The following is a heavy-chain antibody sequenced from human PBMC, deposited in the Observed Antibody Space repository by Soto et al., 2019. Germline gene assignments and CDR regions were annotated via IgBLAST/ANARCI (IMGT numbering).Heavy chain of an antibody. J-gene: IGHJ4*02. D-gene: IGHD3-22*01. CDR2: IYPSDSNI. Sequence: ESLKISCKVSGYSFPTYWIGWVRQMPGKGLEWMGIIYPSDSNIRYSPSVQGQVTISVDKSISTAYLQWRSLKASDTALYYCARRSMFYHDSGYYYGFFDYWGQGPLVTVSS. CDR1: GYSFPTYW. V-gene: IGHV5-51*01. CDR3: ARRSMFYHDSGYYYGFFDY.